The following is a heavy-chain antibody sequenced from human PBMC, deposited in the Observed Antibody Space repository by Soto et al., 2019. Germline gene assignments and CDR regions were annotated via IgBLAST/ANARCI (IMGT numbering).Heavy chain of an antibody. D-gene: IGHD3-10*01. CDR2: ISAYNGNT. CDR1: GYTFTSYD. J-gene: IGHJ4*02. V-gene: IGHV1-18*01. CDR3: ARANWRFTRPTDFDY. Sequence: GASVKVSCKASGYTFTSYDINWVRQATGQGLEWMGCISAYNGNTNYAQKLQDRVTMTTDTSTSTAYMELRSLRSDDTAVYYCARANWRFTRPTDFDYWGQGTLVTVSS.